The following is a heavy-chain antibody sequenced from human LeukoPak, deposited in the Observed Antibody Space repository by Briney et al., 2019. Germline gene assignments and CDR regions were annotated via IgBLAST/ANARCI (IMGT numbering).Heavy chain of an antibody. V-gene: IGHV3-69-1*01. D-gene: IGHD6-6*01. CDR3: ARGRPAPY. Sequence: GGSLRLSCEAAGFSFRDYPMGWVRRASGKRLEWVSGSAGADVIFYADPVKGRFTISRDNAKNSLYLQMNSLRAEDTAVYYCARGRPAPYWGQGTLVTVSS. CDR1: GFSFRDYP. J-gene: IGHJ4*02. CDR2: SAGADVI.